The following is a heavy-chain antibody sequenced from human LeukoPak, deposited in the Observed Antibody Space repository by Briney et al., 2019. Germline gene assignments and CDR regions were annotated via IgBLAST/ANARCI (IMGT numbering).Heavy chain of an antibody. D-gene: IGHD1-26*01. V-gene: IGHV3-48*02. CDR3: ARAPGGSYRYYYAMDV. CDR2: ISSSRSTL. CDR1: GLTFSSYS. Sequence: GGALRLSCAASGLTFSSYSMDWVREAPGKGLEWVSYISSSRSTLYYADSVKGRFPISRDNAKNSLYLQMNRLRDEDTAVSYCARAPGGSYRYYYAMDVWGQGTTVTVSS. J-gene: IGHJ6*02.